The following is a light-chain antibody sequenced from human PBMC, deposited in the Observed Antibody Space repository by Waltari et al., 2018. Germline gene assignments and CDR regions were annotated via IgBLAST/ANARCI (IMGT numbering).Light chain of an antibody. Sequence: IVLSPSSRTLSLSPGERATLSCRASPGVGKYLAWYQQRPGQAPRLLLYHASIWATGVPDRFSGSGYGTDFSLTISRLEAEDFAVYYCQKYDSLPETFGQGTTVEIK. V-gene: IGKV3-20*01. CDR1: PGVGKY. J-gene: IGKJ1*01. CDR3: QKYDSLPET. CDR2: HAS.